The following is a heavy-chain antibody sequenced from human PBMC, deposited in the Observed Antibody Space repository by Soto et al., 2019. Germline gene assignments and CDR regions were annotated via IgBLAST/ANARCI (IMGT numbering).Heavy chain of an antibody. V-gene: IGHV1-69*13. Sequence: VASVKVSCKASGCTFSSYAISWVRQAPGQGLEWMGGIIPIFGTANYAQKFRGRVTITADESTSTAYMELSSLRSEDTAVYYCARAPNGGSGGWGSYHYGMDVWGQGTTITVSS. CDR2: IIPIFGTA. J-gene: IGHJ6*02. CDR3: ARAPNGGSGGWGSYHYGMDV. CDR1: GCTFSSYA. D-gene: IGHD2-15*01.